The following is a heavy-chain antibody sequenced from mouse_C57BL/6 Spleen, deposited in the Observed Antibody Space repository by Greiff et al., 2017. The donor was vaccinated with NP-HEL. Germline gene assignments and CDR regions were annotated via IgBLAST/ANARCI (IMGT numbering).Heavy chain of an antibody. Sequence: QVQLQRPGAELVKPGASVKMSCKASGYTFTSYWITWVKQRPGQGLEWIGDIYPGSGSTNYNEKFKSKATLTVDTSSSTAYMQLSSLTSEDSAVYYCARCYYGSSPHVWGTGTTVTVSS. CDR1: GYTFTSYW. J-gene: IGHJ1*03. D-gene: IGHD1-1*01. V-gene: IGHV1-55*01. CDR3: ARCYYGSSPHV. CDR2: IYPGSGST.